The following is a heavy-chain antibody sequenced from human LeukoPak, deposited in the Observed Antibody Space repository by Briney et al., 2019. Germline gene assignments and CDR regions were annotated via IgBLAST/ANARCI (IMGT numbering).Heavy chain of an antibody. D-gene: IGHD6-13*01. J-gene: IGHJ4*02. CDR2: IIPNSGGT. CDR1: GYTFTDYY. Sequence: ASVKVSCKASGYTFTDYYFHWVRQAPGQGLEWMGWIIPNSGGTNCAQKFQGRVTMTRDTSISTSYMELSSLRSDDTAVYYCARGPAAALFDYWGQGTLVTVSS. CDR3: ARGPAAALFDY. V-gene: IGHV1-2*02.